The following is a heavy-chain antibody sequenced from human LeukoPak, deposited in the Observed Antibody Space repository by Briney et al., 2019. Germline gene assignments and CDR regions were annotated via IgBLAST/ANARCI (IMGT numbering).Heavy chain of an antibody. CDR1: GFTFSSYA. CDR2: ISYDGSNK. CDR3: TTDYASIAAAAGEGGLDY. Sequence: GGSLRLSCAASGFTFSSYAMHWVRQAPGKGLEWVAVISYDGSNKYYADSVKGRFTISRDNSKNTLYLQMNSLKTEDTAVYYCTTDYASIAAAAGEGGLDYWGQGTLVTVSS. J-gene: IGHJ4*02. V-gene: IGHV3-30-3*01. D-gene: IGHD6-13*01.